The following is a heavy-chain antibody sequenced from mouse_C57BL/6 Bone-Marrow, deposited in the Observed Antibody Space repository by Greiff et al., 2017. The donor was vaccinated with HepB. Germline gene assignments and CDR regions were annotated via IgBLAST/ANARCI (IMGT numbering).Heavy chain of an antibody. CDR1: GYSITSDY. D-gene: IGHD1-1*01. J-gene: IGHJ1*03. V-gene: IGHV3-8*01. CDR2: ISYRGST. Sequence: EVKLMESGPGLAKPSQTLSLTCSVSGYSITSDYWNWIRKFPGNKLEYMGYISYRGSTYYNPSLKSRISITRDTSKNQYYLQLNSVTTEDTATYYCARSYGSSYYWYFDVGGTGTTVTVSS. CDR3: ARSYGSSYYWYFDV.